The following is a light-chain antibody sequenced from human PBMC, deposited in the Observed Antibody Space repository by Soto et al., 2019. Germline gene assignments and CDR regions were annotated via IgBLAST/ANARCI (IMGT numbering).Light chain of an antibody. CDR1: QSLLHSNGYNY. CDR3: MQALQTPRT. V-gene: IGKV2-28*01. Sequence: DLVMTQSPLSLPVTPGEPASISCRSSQSLLHSNGYNYLDWYLQKPGQSPQLLIYLGSNRASGVPERVSGSGSGTDFTLKISRVEAEDVGVYYCMQALQTPRTFGGGTKVEIK. CDR2: LGS. J-gene: IGKJ4*01.